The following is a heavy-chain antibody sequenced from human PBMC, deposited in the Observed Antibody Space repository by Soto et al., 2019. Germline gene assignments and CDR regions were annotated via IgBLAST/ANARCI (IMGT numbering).Heavy chain of an antibody. V-gene: IGHV3-30*18. CDR2: ISYDGRNK. D-gene: IGHD6-19*01. Sequence: GGSLRLSCAASGFTFSSYGMHWVRQAPGKGLEWVAVISYDGRNKYYADSVKGRFTISRDNSKNTLYLQMSSLRAEDTAVYYCVKDGSSGWPYYYGLDVWGQGTTVTVSS. CDR1: GFTFSSYG. J-gene: IGHJ6*02. CDR3: VKDGSSGWPYYYGLDV.